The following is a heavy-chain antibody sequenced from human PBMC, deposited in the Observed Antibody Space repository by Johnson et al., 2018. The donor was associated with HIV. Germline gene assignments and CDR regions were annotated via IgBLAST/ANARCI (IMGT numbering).Heavy chain of an antibody. CDR3: ARASDAFDI. Sequence: VQLVESGGGVVRPGGSLRLSCAASGFTFDDYGMSWVRQAPGKGLEWVSVIYSGGSTYYADSVKGRFTISRDNSKNTLYLQMNSLRAEDTAVYYCARASDAFDIWGQGTMVTVSS. V-gene: IGHV3-66*01. J-gene: IGHJ3*02. CDR2: IYSGGST. CDR1: GFTFDDYG.